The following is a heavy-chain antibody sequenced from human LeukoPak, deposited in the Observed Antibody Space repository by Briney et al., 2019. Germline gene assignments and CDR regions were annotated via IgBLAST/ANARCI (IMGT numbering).Heavy chain of an antibody. CDR3: AKIPTRAVAGAFDY. CDR1: GFTFSSYA. Sequence: GGPLRLSCAASGFTFSSYAMSWVRQAPGKGLEWVSAISGSGGSTYYADSVKGRFTISRDNSKNTLYLQMNSLRAEDTAVYYCAKIPTRAVAGAFDYWGQGTLVTVSS. D-gene: IGHD6-19*01. CDR2: ISGSGGST. V-gene: IGHV3-23*01. J-gene: IGHJ4*02.